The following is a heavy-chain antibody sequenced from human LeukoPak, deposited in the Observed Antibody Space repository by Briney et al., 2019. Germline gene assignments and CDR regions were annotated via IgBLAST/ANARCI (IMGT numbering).Heavy chain of an antibody. Sequence: SETLSLTCAVSGGSISSSNWWSWVRQPPGKGLEWIGYIYYSGSTNYNPSLKSRVTISVDTSKNQFSLKLSSVTAADTAVYYCARRYGSGSYYWFDPWGQGTLVTVSS. D-gene: IGHD3-10*01. CDR3: ARRYGSGSYYWFDP. V-gene: IGHV4-4*02. J-gene: IGHJ5*02. CDR2: IYYSGST. CDR1: GGSISSSNW.